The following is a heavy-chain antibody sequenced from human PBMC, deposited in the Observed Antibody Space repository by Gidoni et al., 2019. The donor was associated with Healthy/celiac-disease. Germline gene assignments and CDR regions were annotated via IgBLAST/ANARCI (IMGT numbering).Heavy chain of an antibody. D-gene: IGHD3-22*01. CDR3: ARGGNSSGPEDY. V-gene: IGHV4-31*03. CDR2: IYYSGST. J-gene: IGHJ4*02. CDR1: GGSLSSGCYY. Sequence: QVQLQESGPGLVTPSQTLSLTCTVPGGSLSSGCYYWSWIRQHPGKGLAWIGSIYYSGSTYYNPSLKSRVTISVDTAKNQFSLKLSAVTAADTAVYYCARGGNSSGPEDYWGQGTLVTVSS.